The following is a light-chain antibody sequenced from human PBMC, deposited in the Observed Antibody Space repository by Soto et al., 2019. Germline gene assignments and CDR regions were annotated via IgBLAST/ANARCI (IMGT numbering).Light chain of an antibody. CDR1: QSISSN. Sequence: EIVMTQSPATLSVSPGERATLSCRASQSISSNLAWYQQKNGQTPRLLIYGASTRAAGIPARFSGSGSGTEFTLTISSLQPDDFATYYCQHYNSYSEAFGQGTKVELK. CDR3: QHYNSYSEA. J-gene: IGKJ1*01. V-gene: IGKV3-15*01. CDR2: GAS.